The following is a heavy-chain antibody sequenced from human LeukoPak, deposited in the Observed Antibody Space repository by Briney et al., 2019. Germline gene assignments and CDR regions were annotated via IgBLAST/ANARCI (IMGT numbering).Heavy chain of an antibody. Sequence: GGSLRLSCAASGFTFSSHAMNWVRQAPGKGLEWVSVISDTGHNTHYADSVKGRFTISRDNSKNTLYLQMNSLRAEDMAVYYCAKDGGQGADYWGQGTLVTVSS. CDR2: ISDTGHNT. V-gene: IGHV3-23*01. J-gene: IGHJ4*02. D-gene: IGHD3-16*01. CDR3: AKDGGQGADY. CDR1: GFTFSSHA.